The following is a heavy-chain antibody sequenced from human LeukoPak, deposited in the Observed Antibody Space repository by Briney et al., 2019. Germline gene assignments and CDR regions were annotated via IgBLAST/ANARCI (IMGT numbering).Heavy chain of an antibody. J-gene: IGHJ4*02. CDR1: GLTVSSNY. V-gene: IGHV3-53*01. D-gene: IGHD4-23*01. Sequence: GGSLRLSCAASGLTVSSNYMGWVRQAPGKGLEWVSVIYSGGSRYYADSVKGRFTISRDNSKNTLYLQMNSLRAEDTAVYYCARSWAVVSPLDYWGQGTLVTVSS. CDR3: ARSWAVVSPLDY. CDR2: IYSGGSR.